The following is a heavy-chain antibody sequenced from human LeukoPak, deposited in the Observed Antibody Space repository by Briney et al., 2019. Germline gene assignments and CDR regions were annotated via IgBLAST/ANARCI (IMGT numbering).Heavy chain of an antibody. CDR1: GFTFSGSA. V-gene: IGHV3-73*01. CDR2: IRGKANSYAT. CDR3: TRRDYDFWSGYSPPNWFDP. Sequence: QAGGSLRLSCAASGFTFSGSAMHWVRQASGKGLEWVGRIRGKANSYATAYAASVKGRFTISRDDSKNTAYLQMNSLKTEDTAVYYCTRRDYDFWSGYSPPNWFDPWGQGTLVTVSS. J-gene: IGHJ5*02. D-gene: IGHD3-3*01.